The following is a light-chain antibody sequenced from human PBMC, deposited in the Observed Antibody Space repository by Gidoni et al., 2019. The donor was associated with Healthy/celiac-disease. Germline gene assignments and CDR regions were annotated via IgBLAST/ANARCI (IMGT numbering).Light chain of an antibody. J-gene: IGKJ1*01. CDR3: QQSYSNPRT. CDR2: AAS. Sequence: DIQMTPSPSSLSASVGDRVTITCRASQSIRSYLNWYQQKPGKAPKLLIYAASSLQSGVPSRFSGGGSGTDFTLTISSLQPEDFATYYCQQSYSNPRTFGQGTKVEIK. V-gene: IGKV1-39*01. CDR1: QSIRSY.